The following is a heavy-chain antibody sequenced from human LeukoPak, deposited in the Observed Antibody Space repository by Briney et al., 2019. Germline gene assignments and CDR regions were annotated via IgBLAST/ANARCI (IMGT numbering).Heavy chain of an antibody. V-gene: IGHV1-8*01. CDR1: GYTYTSYD. CDR2: MNPNSGNT. J-gene: IGHJ6*02. Sequence: ASVKVSCKASGYTYTSYDINWVRQATGQGLEWMGWMNPNSGNTGYPQKFQGRGTITRNTSISTAYMELSSLRSEDTAVYYCARREKYGMDVWGQGTTVTVSS. CDR3: ARREKYGMDV. D-gene: IGHD1-26*01.